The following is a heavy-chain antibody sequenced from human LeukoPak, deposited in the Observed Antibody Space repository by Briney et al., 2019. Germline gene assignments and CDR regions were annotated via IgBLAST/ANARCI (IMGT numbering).Heavy chain of an antibody. D-gene: IGHD3-22*01. CDR1: GGSISSYY. Sequence: NSSETLSLTCTVSGGSISSYYWSWIRQPPGKGLEWIGYIYYSGSTNYNPSLKSRVTISVDTSKNQFSLKLSFVTAADTAVYYCARGTYYYDSSGYPGAFDIWGQGTMVTVSS. CDR3: ARGTYYYDSSGYPGAFDI. V-gene: IGHV4-59*01. J-gene: IGHJ3*02. CDR2: IYYSGST.